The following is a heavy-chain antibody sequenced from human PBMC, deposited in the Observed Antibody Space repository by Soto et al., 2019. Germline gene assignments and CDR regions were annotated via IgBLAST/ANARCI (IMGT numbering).Heavy chain of an antibody. CDR3: ASDGSGTDDAFDI. Sequence: GGSLRLSCAASGFTFSSYSMNWVRQAPGKGLEWVSSISSSNSYIYYADSVKGRFTISRDNAKNSLYLQMNSLRAEDTAVYYCASDGSGTDDAFDIWGQGTMVTVSS. CDR1: GFTFSSYS. CDR2: ISSSNSYI. D-gene: IGHD3-10*01. V-gene: IGHV3-21*01. J-gene: IGHJ3*02.